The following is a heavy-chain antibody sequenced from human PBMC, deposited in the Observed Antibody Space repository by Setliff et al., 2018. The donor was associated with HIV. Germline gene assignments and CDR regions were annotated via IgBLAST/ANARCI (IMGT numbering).Heavy chain of an antibody. V-gene: IGHV3-49*04. CDR3: GVGAFEGHSYGWVERYFDY. Sequence: GGSLRLSCTTSGFNFGDYGMSWVRQAPGKGLEWVSFIRNKDYGETTEYAASVKGRFTISRDDSNSIAYLQMSSLTTEDTAVYYCGVGAFEGHSYGWVERYFDYWGQGTLVTSPQ. CDR2: IRNKDYGETT. D-gene: IGHD5-18*01. J-gene: IGHJ4*02. CDR1: GFNFGDYG.